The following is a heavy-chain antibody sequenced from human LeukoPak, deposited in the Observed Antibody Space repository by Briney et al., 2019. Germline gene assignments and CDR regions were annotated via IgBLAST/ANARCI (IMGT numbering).Heavy chain of an antibody. CDR3: ARDLRELRAWYFDL. D-gene: IGHD1-26*01. J-gene: IGHJ2*01. Sequence: SETLSLTCTVSGGSISSYYWSWIRQPPGKGLESIGYIYYSGSTNYNPSLKSRVTISVDTSKNQFSLKLSSVTAADTAVYYCARDLRELRAWYFDLWGRGTLVTVSS. CDR1: GGSISSYY. CDR2: IYYSGST. V-gene: IGHV4-59*01.